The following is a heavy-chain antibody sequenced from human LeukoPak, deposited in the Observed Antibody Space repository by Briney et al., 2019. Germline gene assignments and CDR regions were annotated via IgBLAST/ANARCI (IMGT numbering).Heavy chain of an antibody. V-gene: IGHV3-23*01. CDR3: AKDLDGGIVVVVAAIDY. D-gene: IGHD2-15*01. CDR1: GFTFSSYA. CDR2: ISGSGGST. J-gene: IGHJ4*02. Sequence: GGSLRLSCAASGFTFSSYAMSWVRQAPGKGLEWVSAISGSGGSTYYADSVKGRFTISRDNSKNTLYLQMNSLRAEDTAVYYCAKDLDGGIVVVVAAIDYWGQGTPVTVSS.